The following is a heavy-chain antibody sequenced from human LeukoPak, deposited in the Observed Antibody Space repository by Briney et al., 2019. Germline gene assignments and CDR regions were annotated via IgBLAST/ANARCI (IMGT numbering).Heavy chain of an antibody. V-gene: IGHV3-23*01. D-gene: IGHD2/OR15-2a*01. CDR2: IGSDGST. CDR3: GKDLHFYAAMDV. J-gene: IGHJ6*02. Sequence: GGSLRLSCAVSGFDFSGYAMSWVRQAPGKGLEWVSGIGSDGSTHYAESVKGRFAISRENSKSTLHLQMNSLRAEDTALYYCGKDLHFYAAMDVWGQGTTVTV. CDR1: GFDFSGYA.